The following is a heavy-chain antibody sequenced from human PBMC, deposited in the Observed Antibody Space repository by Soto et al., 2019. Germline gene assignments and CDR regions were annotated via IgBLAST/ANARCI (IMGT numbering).Heavy chain of an antibody. V-gene: IGHV4-61*01. CDR3: AREFSNSPEAFDS. CDR2: IYYTGST. J-gene: IGHJ4*02. CDR1: GGSVNSDNYY. D-gene: IGHD6-6*01. Sequence: QVHLQESGPGQVKPSETLSLICTVSGGSVNSDNYYWSWIRQPPGRGLEWIGYIYYTGSTNYSPSLKSRVTISVDTSRNQFSRKLSPVTAADTAVYYCAREFSNSPEAFDSWGQGSLVTVSS.